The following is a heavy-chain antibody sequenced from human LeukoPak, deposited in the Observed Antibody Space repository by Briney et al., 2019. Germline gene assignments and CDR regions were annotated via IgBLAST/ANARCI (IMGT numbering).Heavy chain of an antibody. CDR2: ISGRGGDT. V-gene: IGHV3-23*01. D-gene: IGHD1-26*01. CDR1: GFTFRRSA. J-gene: IGHJ4*02. CDR3: AKGLWASTVGATGIFFDY. Sequence: GGSLRLSCAASGFTFRRSAMTWVRQVPGKGLEWVSTISGRGGDTDYADSVKGRFIISRDSSENTLYLQMHSLGVEDTGVYYCAKGLWASTVGATGIFFDYWGQGIQVTVSS.